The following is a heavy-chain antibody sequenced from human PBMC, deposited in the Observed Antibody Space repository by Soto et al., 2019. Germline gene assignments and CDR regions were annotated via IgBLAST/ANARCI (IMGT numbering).Heavy chain of an antibody. V-gene: IGHV3-30*18. CDR1: GFTFSSYG. Sequence: QVQLVESGGGVVQPGRSLRLSCAASGFTFSSYGMHWVRQAPGKGLEWVAVISYDGSNNYYADSVKGRFPISRDNSKTTLYLQMNSLRAEDTAVYYCAKERYSSSSRDFDYWGQGTLVTVSS. CDR3: AKERYSSSSRDFDY. J-gene: IGHJ4*02. D-gene: IGHD6-6*01. CDR2: ISYDGSNN.